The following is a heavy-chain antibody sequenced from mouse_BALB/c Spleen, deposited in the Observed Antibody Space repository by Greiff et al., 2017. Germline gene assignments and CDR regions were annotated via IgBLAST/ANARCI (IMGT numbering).Heavy chain of an antibody. V-gene: IGHV14-3*02. J-gene: IGHJ1*01. CDR3: ARDYGGLYWYFDV. D-gene: IGHD1-1*01. CDR2: IDPANGNT. CDR1: GFNIKDTY. Sequence: VQLKQSGAELVKPGASVKLSCTASGFNIKDTYMHWVKQRPEQGLEWIGRIDPANGNTKYDPKFQGKATITADTSSNTAYLQLSSLTSEDTAVYYCARDYGGLYWYFDVWGAGTTVTVSS.